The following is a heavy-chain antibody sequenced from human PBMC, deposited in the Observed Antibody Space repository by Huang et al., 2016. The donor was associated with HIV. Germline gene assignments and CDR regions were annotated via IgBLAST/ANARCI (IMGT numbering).Heavy chain of an antibody. CDR3: ARASWYEPRSWYFGL. V-gene: IGHV4-34*01. J-gene: IGHJ2*01. CDR2: INDNGHP. CDR1: GGSVSGHY. Sequence: QVQLQQWGAGLLKPSETLSLTCAVYGGSVSGHYWSWIRQPPGKGLEWIAEINDNGHPNYNPSLKSRVTISVHTSRNQFSLKLNSVTAADAAVYYCARASWYEPRSWYFGLWGRGTLVTVSS. D-gene: IGHD6-13*01.